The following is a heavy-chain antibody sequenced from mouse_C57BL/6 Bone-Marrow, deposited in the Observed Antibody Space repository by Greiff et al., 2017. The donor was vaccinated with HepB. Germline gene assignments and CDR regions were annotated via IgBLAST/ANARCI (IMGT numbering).Heavy chain of an antibody. CDR3: ARRRGYYDYLAWFAY. V-gene: IGHV1-9*01. CDR2: ILPGSGST. CDR1: GYTFTGYW. J-gene: IGHJ3*01. D-gene: IGHD2-4*01. Sequence: VQLQQSGAELMKPGASVKLSCKATGYTFTGYWIEWVKQRPGHGLEWIGEILPGSGSTNYNEKFKGKATFTADTSSNPAYMQLSSLTTEDSAIYYCARRRGYYDYLAWFAYWGQGTLVTVSA.